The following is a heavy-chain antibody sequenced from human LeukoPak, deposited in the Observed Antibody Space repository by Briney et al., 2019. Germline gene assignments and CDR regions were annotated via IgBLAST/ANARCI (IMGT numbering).Heavy chain of an antibody. J-gene: IGHJ4*02. CDR2: INQDGSEK. CDR3: ARDGVRDGLYFDY. Sequence: GGSLRLSCAASGFTFDDYGMSWVRQAPGKGLEWVANINQDGSEKQYVDSVKGRFTISRDNAKNLLYLQVNSLRAEDTAVYYCARDGVRDGLYFDYWGQGTLVTVSS. V-gene: IGHV3-7*01. D-gene: IGHD5-24*01. CDR1: GFTFDDYG.